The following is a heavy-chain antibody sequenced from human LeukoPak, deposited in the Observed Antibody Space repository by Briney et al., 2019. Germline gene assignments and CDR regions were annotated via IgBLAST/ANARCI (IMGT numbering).Heavy chain of an antibody. Sequence: GGSLRLSCAASGFSFSKYAVHWVRQAPGKGLEWVTLISHDGDNKYYADSVQSRFTISRDNSKNTLYLQMNSLRAEDTAVYYCAREKYSYGSGSYYPLDYWGQGTLVTVSS. CDR2: ISHDGDNK. V-gene: IGHV3-30-3*01. CDR1: GFSFSKYA. D-gene: IGHD3-10*01. J-gene: IGHJ4*02. CDR3: AREKYSYGSGSYYPLDY.